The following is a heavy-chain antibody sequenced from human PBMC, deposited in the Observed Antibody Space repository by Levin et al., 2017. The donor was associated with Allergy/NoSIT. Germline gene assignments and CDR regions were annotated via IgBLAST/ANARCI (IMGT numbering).Heavy chain of an antibody. CDR2: IKSDGSST. CDR3: ARSRSGGYADS. D-gene: IGHD5-12*01. V-gene: IGHV3-74*03. J-gene: IGHJ5*01. CDR1: GFTFSTYW. Sequence: GGSLRLSCAASGFTFSTYWMHWVRQAPGKGLVWVSRIKSDGSSTTYADSVMGRFTISRDNAKNTLYLQMTSLGADDTAVYYCARSRSGGYADSWGQGALVTVSS.